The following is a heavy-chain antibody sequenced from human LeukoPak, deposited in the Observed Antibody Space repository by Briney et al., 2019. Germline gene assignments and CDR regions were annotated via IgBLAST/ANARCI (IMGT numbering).Heavy chain of an antibody. D-gene: IGHD2-2*01. CDR3: ATVDCSSTSCYRFWFDP. CDR2: FDPEDGET. CDR1: GYTFTSYY. J-gene: IGHJ5*02. Sequence: ASVKVSCKASGYTFTSYYMHWVRQAPGQGLEWMGGFDPEDGETIYAQKFQGRVTMTEDTSTDTAYMELSSLRSEDTAVYYCATVDCSSTSCYRFWFDPWGQGTLVTVSS. V-gene: IGHV1-24*01.